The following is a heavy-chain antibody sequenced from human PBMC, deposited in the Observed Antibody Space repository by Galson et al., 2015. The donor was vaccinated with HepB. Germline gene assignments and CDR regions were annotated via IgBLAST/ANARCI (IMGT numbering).Heavy chain of an antibody. CDR1: GFTFSSYS. J-gene: IGHJ5*02. D-gene: IGHD4-17*01. Sequence: SLRLSCAASGFTFSSYSMNWVRQAPGKGLEWVSSISSSSSYIYYADSVKGRFTISRDNAKNSLYLQMNSLRAEDTAVYYCARDRMAVTTWEHWFDPWGQGTLVTVSS. CDR2: ISSSSSYI. CDR3: ARDRMAVTTWEHWFDP. V-gene: IGHV3-21*01.